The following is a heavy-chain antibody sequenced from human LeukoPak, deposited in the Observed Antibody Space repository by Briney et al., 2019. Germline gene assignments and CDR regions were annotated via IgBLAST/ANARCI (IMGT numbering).Heavy chain of an antibody. D-gene: IGHD2-2*01. V-gene: IGHV1-18*01. CDR1: GYTFTSYG. J-gene: IGHJ4*02. Sequence: ASVKVSCKASGYTFTSYGISWVRQAPGQGLEWMGWISAYNGNTNYAQKLQGRVTMTTDTSTSTAYMELRSLRSDDTAVYYCARGPTRRAPIIVVVPAADRYYFDYWGQGTLVTVSS. CDR3: ARGPTRRAPIIVVVPAADRYYFDY. CDR2: ISAYNGNT.